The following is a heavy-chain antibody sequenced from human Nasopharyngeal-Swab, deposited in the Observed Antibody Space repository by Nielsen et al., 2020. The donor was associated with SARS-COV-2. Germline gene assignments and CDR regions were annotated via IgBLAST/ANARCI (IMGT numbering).Heavy chain of an antibody. Sequence: WIRQPPGKGLEWVSYISSSSSTIYYADSVKGRFTISRDNAKNSLYLQMNSLRAEDTAVYYCARDTKGSSGWLYYYYYYMDVWGKGTTVTVSS. CDR2: ISSSSSTI. J-gene: IGHJ6*03. V-gene: IGHV3-48*01. D-gene: IGHD6-19*01. CDR3: ARDTKGSSGWLYYYYYYMDV.